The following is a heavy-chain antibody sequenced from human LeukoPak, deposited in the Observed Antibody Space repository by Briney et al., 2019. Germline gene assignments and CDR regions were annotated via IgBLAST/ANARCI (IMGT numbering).Heavy chain of an antibody. J-gene: IGHJ4*02. CDR2: ISGSGGST. Sequence: GGSLRLSCAASGFTFSSYAMSWVRQAPGKGLEWVSAISGSGGSTYYADSVEGRFTISRDNSKNTLYLQMNSLRAEDTAVYYCARHFYYDSIGLGYWGQGTLVTVSS. CDR3: ARHFYYDSIGLGY. D-gene: IGHD3-22*01. V-gene: IGHV3-23*01. CDR1: GFTFSSYA.